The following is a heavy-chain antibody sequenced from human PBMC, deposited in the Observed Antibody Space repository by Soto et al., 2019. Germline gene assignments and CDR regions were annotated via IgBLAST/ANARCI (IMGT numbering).Heavy chain of an antibody. Sequence: SETLSLTCTVSGGSISSISYYWGWIRQPPGKGLEWIGSIYYSGSTYYNPSLKSRVTISVDTSKNQFSLKLSSVTAADTAVYYCARLSYCSSTSCYGLDYWGQGTLVTVSS. V-gene: IGHV4-39*01. CDR2: IYYSGST. D-gene: IGHD2-2*01. CDR3: ARLSYCSSTSCYGLDY. CDR1: GGSISSISYY. J-gene: IGHJ4*02.